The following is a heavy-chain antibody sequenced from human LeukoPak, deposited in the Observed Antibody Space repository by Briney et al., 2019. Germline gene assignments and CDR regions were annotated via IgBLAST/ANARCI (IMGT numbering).Heavy chain of an antibody. CDR1: GFTFGDYA. V-gene: IGHV3-49*04. D-gene: IGHD3-16*02. Sequence: PGGSLRLSCTTSGFTFGDYAMSWVRRAPGKGLEWVGFIRGTPYGGTTEYAASVKGRFTISRDDSKSIAYLQLNSLKTEDTAVYYCSGTLGELSFYDYWGQGTLVTVSS. J-gene: IGHJ4*02. CDR2: IRGTPYGGTT. CDR3: SGTLGELSFYDY.